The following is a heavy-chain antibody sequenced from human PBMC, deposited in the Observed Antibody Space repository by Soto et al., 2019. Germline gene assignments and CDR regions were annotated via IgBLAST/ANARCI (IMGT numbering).Heavy chain of an antibody. V-gene: IGHV3-23*01. D-gene: IGHD7-27*01. J-gene: IGHJ4*02. CDR3: ALRKTGSYFDY. CDR2: ISASGTST. CDR1: GFTFITYA. Sequence: PGGSLRLSCAGAGFTFITYAMSWVRQAPGEGLEGVSAISASGTSTFYVGTVKGRFTISRDNSMNTLYLQMNSLRADDTAVYYCALRKTGSYFDYWGQGSLVTVSS.